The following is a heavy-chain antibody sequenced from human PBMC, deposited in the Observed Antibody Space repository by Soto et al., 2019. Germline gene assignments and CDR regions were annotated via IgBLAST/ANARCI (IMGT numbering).Heavy chain of an antibody. V-gene: IGHV4-4*02. D-gene: IGHD3-9*01. J-gene: IGHJ4*02. CDR1: GDSISSNNW. Sequence: SETLSLTCTVSGDSISSNNWWAWVRQSPGRGLEWIGEIYHSGSTNYNPSLKSRVTISVDTSKNQFSLKLSSVTAADTAVYYCARNIRYFDWLLPDYWGQGTLVTVSS. CDR2: IYHSGST. CDR3: ARNIRYFDWLLPDY.